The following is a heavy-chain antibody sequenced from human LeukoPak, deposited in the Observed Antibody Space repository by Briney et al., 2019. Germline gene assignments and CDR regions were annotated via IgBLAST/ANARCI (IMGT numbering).Heavy chain of an antibody. CDR3: ARAMRRELLQYYYYMDV. D-gene: IGHD1-26*01. CDR2: IRYDGSNK. V-gene: IGHV3-30*02. CDR1: GFTFSSYG. Sequence: GGSLRLSCAASGFTFSSYGMHWVRQAPGKGLEGVAFIRYDGSNKYYADSVKGRFTISRDNSKNTLYLQMNSLRAEDTAVYYCARAMRRELLQYYYYMDVWGKGTTVTVSS. J-gene: IGHJ6*03.